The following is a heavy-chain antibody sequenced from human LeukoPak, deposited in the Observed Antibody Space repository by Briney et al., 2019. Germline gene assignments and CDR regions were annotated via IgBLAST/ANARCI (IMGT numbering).Heavy chain of an antibody. CDR2: IYYSGST. CDR1: GGSISSGGYY. CDR3: ARASKVIDSSGYYWDY. J-gene: IGHJ4*02. V-gene: IGHV4-31*03. D-gene: IGHD3-22*01. Sequence: SETLSLTCTVSGGSISSGGYYWSWIRQHPGKGLEWIGYIYYSGSTYYNPSLKSRVTISVDTSKNQFSLKLSSVTAADTAVYYCARASKVIDSSGYYWDYWGQGTPVTVSS.